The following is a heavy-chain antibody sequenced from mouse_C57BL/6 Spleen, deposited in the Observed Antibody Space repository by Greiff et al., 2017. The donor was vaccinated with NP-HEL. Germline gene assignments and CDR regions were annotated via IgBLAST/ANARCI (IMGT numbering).Heavy chain of an antibody. CDR1: GFTFSSYA. J-gene: IGHJ2*01. D-gene: IGHD1-1*01. Sequence: EVQRVESGGGLVKPGGSLKLSCAASGFTFSSYAMSWVRQTPEKRLEWVATISDGGSYTYYPDNVKGRFTISRDNAKNNLYLQMSHLKSEDTAMYYCARERAGYGSRRYYFDYWGQGTTLTVSS. CDR3: ARERAGYGSRRYYFDY. V-gene: IGHV5-4*01. CDR2: ISDGGSYT.